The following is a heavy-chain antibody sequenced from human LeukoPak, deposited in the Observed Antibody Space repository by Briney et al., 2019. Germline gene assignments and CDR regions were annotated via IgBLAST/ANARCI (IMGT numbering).Heavy chain of an antibody. D-gene: IGHD3-22*01. V-gene: IGHV4-59*01. J-gene: IGHJ5*02. CDR3: ARHRYYYDSSGYYYQP. CDR1: GASISSYY. Sequence: SETLSLTCTVSGASISSYYWSWIRQPPGKGLEWIGYIYYSGSTNYNPSLKSRVTISVDTPKNQFSLRLSSVTAADTAVYYCARHRYYYDSSGYYYQPWGQGTLVTVSS. CDR2: IYYSGST.